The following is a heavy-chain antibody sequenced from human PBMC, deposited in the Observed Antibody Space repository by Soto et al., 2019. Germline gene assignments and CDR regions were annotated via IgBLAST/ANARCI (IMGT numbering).Heavy chain of an antibody. CDR1: GGSFSGYY. Sequence: QVQLQQWGAGLLKPSETLSLTCAVYGGSFSGYYWSWIRQPPGKGLEWIGEINHSGSTNYNPSLKSQVTISVDTSKNQFSLKLSSVTAADTAVYYCAREGSRGLANWGQGTMVTVSS. J-gene: IGHJ3*01. V-gene: IGHV4-34*01. D-gene: IGHD1-26*01. CDR2: INHSGST. CDR3: AREGSRGLAN.